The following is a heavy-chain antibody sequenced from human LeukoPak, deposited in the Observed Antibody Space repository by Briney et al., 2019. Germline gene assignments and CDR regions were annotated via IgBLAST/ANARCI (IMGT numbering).Heavy chain of an antibody. CDR1: GGSFSGYY. V-gene: IGHV4-34*01. J-gene: IGHJ4*02. D-gene: IGHD2-21*01. CDR3: ARSRSRPLLPPLPKSQYYFDY. Sequence: SETLSLTCAVYGGSFSGYYWSWIRQPPGKGLEWIGEINHSGSTNYNPSLTSRVTISVDTSKNQFSLKLSSVTAADTAVYYCARSRSRPLLPPLPKSQYYFDYWGQGTLVTVSS. CDR2: INHSGST.